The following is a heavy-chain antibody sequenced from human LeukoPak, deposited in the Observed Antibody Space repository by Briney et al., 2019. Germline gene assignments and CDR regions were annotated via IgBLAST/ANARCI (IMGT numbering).Heavy chain of an antibody. D-gene: IGHD3/OR15-3a*01. CDR1: GFIFSTYT. CDR2: ITGSSSFI. Sequence: GGSLRLSCAACGFIFSTYTMNWVREAPGRGLEWFSSITGSSSFIYDADSVRGRFTISRDNATNSLYLQMNSVRAEATYEYYGVSASATWTSDYWGQGTLVTVSS. V-gene: IGHV3-21*01. J-gene: IGHJ4*02. CDR3: VSASATWTSDY.